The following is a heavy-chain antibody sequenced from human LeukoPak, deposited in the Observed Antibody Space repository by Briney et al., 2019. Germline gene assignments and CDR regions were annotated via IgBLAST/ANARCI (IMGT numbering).Heavy chain of an antibody. V-gene: IGHV4-4*09. CDR1: GGSVSSYY. J-gene: IGHJ5*02. CDR3: ARQAYYYDSSGPTGWFDP. D-gene: IGHD3-22*01. CDR2: IYTSGST. Sequence: SETLSLTCTVSGGSVSSYYWSWIRQPPGKGLERNGYIYTSGSTNYNTSLKSRVTISVDTSKNQFSLKLSSVTAADTAVYYCARQAYYYDSSGPTGWFDPWGQGTLVTVSS.